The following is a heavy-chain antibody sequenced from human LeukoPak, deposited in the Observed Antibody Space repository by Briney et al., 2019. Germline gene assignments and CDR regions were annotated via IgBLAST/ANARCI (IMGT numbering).Heavy chain of an antibody. D-gene: IGHD4-11*01. CDR2: FDPEDGGT. CDR1: GYTLTELS. J-gene: IGHJ4*02. V-gene: IGHV1-24*01. Sequence: ASVTVSCKVSGYTLTELSMHWVRQAPGKGLEWMGGFDPEDGGTIYAQKLQGRVTMTTDTSTSTAYMELRSLRSDDTAVYYCARGEATVTIPGDDYWGQGTLVTVSS. CDR3: ARGEATVTIPGDDY.